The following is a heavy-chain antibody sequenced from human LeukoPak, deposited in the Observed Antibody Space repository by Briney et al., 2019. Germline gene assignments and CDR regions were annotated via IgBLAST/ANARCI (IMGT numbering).Heavy chain of an antibody. CDR2: INPNSGGT. Sequence: ASVRVSCKASGYTFTGYYMHWVRQAPGQGLEWMGWINPNSGGTNYAQKFQGRVTMTRDTSISTAYMELSRLRSDDTAVYYCARGLIYCSSTSCYPKDFDYWGQGTLVTVSS. J-gene: IGHJ4*02. V-gene: IGHV1-2*02. CDR3: ARGLIYCSSTSCYPKDFDY. CDR1: GYTFTGYY. D-gene: IGHD2-2*01.